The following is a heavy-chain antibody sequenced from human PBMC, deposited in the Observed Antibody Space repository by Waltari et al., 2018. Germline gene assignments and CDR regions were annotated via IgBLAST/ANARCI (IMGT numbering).Heavy chain of an antibody. Sequence: VQLVESGGGFIQPGGSLRLCCAASGFIVRSNVMIWVSQTPGKGLGWASVLYADGGTYSADSVQGRFTLSRDTSKSTLYLQMDSLRVEDSAVYYCARAGLGSPLEWQRMFDSWGQGTLVTVSS. CDR2: LYADGGT. CDR3: ARAGLGSPLEWQRMFDS. CDR1: GFIVRSNV. V-gene: IGHV3-53*01. J-gene: IGHJ4*02. D-gene: IGHD5-12*01.